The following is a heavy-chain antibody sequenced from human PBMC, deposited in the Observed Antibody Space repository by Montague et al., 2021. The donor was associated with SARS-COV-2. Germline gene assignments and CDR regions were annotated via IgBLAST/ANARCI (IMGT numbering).Heavy chain of an antibody. D-gene: IGHD3-22*01. Sequence: SETLSLTCTVSGASISSSSYYWGWIRQPPGEGLEWIGSIYYSGSTYHNPSLKSRVTISVDTSKNQFSLKLSSVTAADTAVYYCARLGDYYDSRRGAFDIWGQGTMVTVSS. CDR2: IYYSGST. CDR1: GASISSSSYY. V-gene: IGHV4-39*01. CDR3: ARLGDYYDSRRGAFDI. J-gene: IGHJ3*02.